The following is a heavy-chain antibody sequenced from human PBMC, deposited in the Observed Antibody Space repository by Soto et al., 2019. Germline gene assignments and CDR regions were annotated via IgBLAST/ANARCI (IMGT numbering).Heavy chain of an antibody. Sequence: QVQLVQSGAEVKKPGSSVKVSCKASGGTFSRYAISWVRQAPGQGLEWMGGIIPIFGTANYARRLQGRVTITADESTSTAYMELRSLRSEDTAVYYCARAGLLSGGVIGSLLDYWGQGTLVTVSS. V-gene: IGHV1-69*12. D-gene: IGHD3-16*02. CDR3: ARAGLLSGGVIGSLLDY. CDR1: GGTFSRYA. CDR2: IIPIFGTA. J-gene: IGHJ4*02.